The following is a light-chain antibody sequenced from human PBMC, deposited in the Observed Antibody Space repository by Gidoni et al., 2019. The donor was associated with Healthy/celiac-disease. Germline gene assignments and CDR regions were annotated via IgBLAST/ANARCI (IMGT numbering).Light chain of an antibody. Sequence: EIVMTQTPATLSVSTGESATLSCRASQSVSSNLAWYQQKPGQAPRRLIYGASTRATGIPTKFSGRGSGTEFTLTISSLQSEDFAVYYCQQYDNWPPGTFGQGTKLEIK. J-gene: IGKJ2*02. CDR1: QSVSSN. V-gene: IGKV3-15*01. CDR3: QQYDNWPPGT. CDR2: GAS.